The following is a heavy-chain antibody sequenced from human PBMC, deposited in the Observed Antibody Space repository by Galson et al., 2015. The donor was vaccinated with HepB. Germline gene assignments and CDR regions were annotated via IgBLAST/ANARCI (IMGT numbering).Heavy chain of an antibody. CDR1: GFTFSSYA. D-gene: IGHD3-22*01. Sequence: SLRLSCAASGFTFSSYAMHWVRQAPGKGLEWVAVISYDGSNKYYADSVKGRFTISRDNSKNTLYLQMNSLRAEDTAVYYCARGRGSSGYYRVYWGQGTLVTVSS. V-gene: IGHV3-30-3*01. CDR2: ISYDGSNK. J-gene: IGHJ4*02. CDR3: ARGRGSSGYYRVY.